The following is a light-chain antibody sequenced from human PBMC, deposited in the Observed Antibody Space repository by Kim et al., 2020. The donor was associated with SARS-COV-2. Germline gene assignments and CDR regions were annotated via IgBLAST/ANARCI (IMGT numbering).Light chain of an antibody. J-gene: IGLJ3*02. CDR2: QDT. V-gene: IGLV3-1*01. Sequence: SYELTQPPSVSVSPGQTASITCSGDILRYKNACWYQQKPGQSPVLVIYQDTRRPSGIPERFSGSNSGNTATLTIGGTQAIDEADYYCQAWDSYWVFGGGTKLTVL. CDR1: ILRYKN. CDR3: QAWDSYWV.